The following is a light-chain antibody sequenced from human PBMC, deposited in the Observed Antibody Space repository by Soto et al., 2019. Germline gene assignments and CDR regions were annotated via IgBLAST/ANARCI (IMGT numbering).Light chain of an antibody. CDR3: QQYESSPHN. CDR2: GAS. J-gene: IGKJ3*01. CDR1: QRVSGRY. Sequence: EIVLTQSPGTLSLSPGERATLSCRASQRVSGRYLAWYQQKPGQAPRLLIEGASSRAAGIPDRFSGSESGPDFTLNISRVEPEDFAVYYCQQYESSPHNFGPGTRVEI. V-gene: IGKV3-20*01.